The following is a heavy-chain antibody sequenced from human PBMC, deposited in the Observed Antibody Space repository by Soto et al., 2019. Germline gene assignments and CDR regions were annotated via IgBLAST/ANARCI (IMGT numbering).Heavy chain of an antibody. D-gene: IGHD2-21*02. Sequence: PSETLSLTCTVSGGSVSSGSYYWSWIRQPPGKGLEWIGYIYYSGSTDYNPSLKSRVTISVDTSKYHFSLKLSSVTAADTAVYYCARGPPAYCGGDCYPDYWGQGTLVTVSS. CDR1: GGSVSSGSYY. CDR3: ARGPPAYCGGDCYPDY. V-gene: IGHV4-61*01. J-gene: IGHJ4*02. CDR2: IYYSGST.